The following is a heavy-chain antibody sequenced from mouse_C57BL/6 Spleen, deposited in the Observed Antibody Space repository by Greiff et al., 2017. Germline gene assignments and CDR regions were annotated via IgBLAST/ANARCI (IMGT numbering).Heavy chain of an antibody. V-gene: IGHV1-82*01. J-gene: IGHJ1*03. CDR3: TIPHYGSSYEYFCV. CDR1: GYAFSSSW. D-gene: IGHD1-1*01. CDR2: IYPGDGVT. Sequence: QVQLKQSGPELVKPGASVKISCKASGYAFSSSWMNWVKQRPGNGLEWIGRIYPGDGVTNYNGKFKGKATLTADKSSSTAYMQLSSLTSEDSAVYLCTIPHYGSSYEYFCVWGTETTVTASS.